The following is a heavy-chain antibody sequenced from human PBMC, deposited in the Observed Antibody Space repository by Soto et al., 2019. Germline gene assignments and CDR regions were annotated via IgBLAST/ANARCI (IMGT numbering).Heavy chain of an antibody. D-gene: IGHD1-1*01. J-gene: IGHJ5*02. V-gene: IGHV4-30-2*01. CDR2: IYHSGST. CDR3: ARRRGVILPGANDWFDP. Sequence: SETLSLTCAVSGGSINSGGYSWSWIRQPPGKGLEWIGYIYHSGSTYYNPSLKSRVTISIDRSKSQFSLKLTSVTAADTAVYYCARRRGVILPGANDWFDPWGQGTLVTVSS. CDR1: GGSINSGGYS.